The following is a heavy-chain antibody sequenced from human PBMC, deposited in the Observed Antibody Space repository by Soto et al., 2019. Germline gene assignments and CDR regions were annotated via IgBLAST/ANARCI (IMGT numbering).Heavy chain of an antibody. V-gene: IGHV4-34*01. J-gene: IGHJ6*02. CDR1: GGSFSGYY. D-gene: IGHD3-3*01. CDR3: ARVGKYYDFWSGLAYYYYGMDV. Sequence: SETLSLTCAVYGGSFSGYYWSWIRQPPGKGLEWIGEINHSGSTNYNPSLKSRVTISVETSKNQFSLKLSSVTAADTAVYYCARVGKYYDFWSGLAYYYYGMDVWGQGTTVTVS. CDR2: INHSGST.